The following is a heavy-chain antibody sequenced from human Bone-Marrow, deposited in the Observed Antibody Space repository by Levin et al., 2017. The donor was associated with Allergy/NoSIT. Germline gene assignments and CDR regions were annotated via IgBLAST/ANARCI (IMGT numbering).Heavy chain of an antibody. J-gene: IGHJ4*02. CDR2: INSDGSST. Sequence: GGSLRLSCAASGFTFSNYWMHWVRQVPRKGLVWVARINSDGSSTYYADSVKGRFNISRDNSKNTLYLQMKSLRVEDTAVYYCAKDRPELEVRSDYFDYWGQGALVTVSS. CDR3: AKDRPELEVRSDYFDY. V-gene: IGHV3-74*01. CDR1: GFTFSNYW. D-gene: IGHD1-1*01.